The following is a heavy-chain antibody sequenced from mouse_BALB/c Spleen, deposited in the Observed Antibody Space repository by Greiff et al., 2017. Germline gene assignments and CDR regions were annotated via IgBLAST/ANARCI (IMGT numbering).Heavy chain of an antibody. J-gene: IGHJ2*01. CDR1: GYSITSGYY. CDR3: ASGATVFDY. D-gene: IGHD1-1*01. Sequence: EVQLQQSGPGLVKPSQSLSLTCSVTGYSITSGYYWNWIRQFPGNKLEWMGYISYDGSNNYNPSLKNRISITRDTSKNQFFLKLNSVTTEDTATYYCASGATVFDYWGQGTTLTVSS. CDR2: ISYDGSN. V-gene: IGHV3-6*02.